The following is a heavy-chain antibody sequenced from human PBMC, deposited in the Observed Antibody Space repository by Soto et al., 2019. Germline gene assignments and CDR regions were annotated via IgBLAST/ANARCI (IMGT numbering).Heavy chain of an antibody. Sequence: PGGSLSLCCAPPGFTFDDYAMHWVRQAPGKGLEWVSGISWNSGSIGYADSVKGRFTISRDNAKNSLYLQMNSLRAEDTALYYCAKDIREGFGVDSQIDYWGQGTLVTVSS. D-gene: IGHD3-3*01. CDR2: ISWNSGSI. CDR3: AKDIREGFGVDSQIDY. V-gene: IGHV3-9*01. J-gene: IGHJ4*02. CDR1: GFTFDDYA.